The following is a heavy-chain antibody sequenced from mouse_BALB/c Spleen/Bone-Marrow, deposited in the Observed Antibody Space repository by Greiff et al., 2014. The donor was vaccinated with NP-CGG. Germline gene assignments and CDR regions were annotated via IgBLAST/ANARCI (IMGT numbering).Heavy chain of an antibody. V-gene: IGHV3-1*02. CDR2: IHYSGST. CDR1: GYSITSGYS. Sequence: VQLQQSGPDLVKPSQSLSLTCTVTGYSITSGYSWHWIRQFPENKLEWMGYIHYSGSTNYNPSLKGRISITRDTSKNQFFLQLNSVTTEDTATYYCARSTMITTVDYWGQGTTLTVSS. J-gene: IGHJ2*01. CDR3: ARSTMITTVDY. D-gene: IGHD2-4*01.